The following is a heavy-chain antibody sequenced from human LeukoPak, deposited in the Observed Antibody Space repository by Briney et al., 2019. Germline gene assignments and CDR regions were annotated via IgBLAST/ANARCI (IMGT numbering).Heavy chain of an antibody. CDR1: GFTVSSNS. Sequence: PGGSLRLSCTVSGFTVSSNSMSWVRQAPGKGLEWVSFIYSDNTHYSDSVKGRFTISRDNSKNTLYLQMNSLRAEDTAVYYCARETYYYDSSGFIRAHFDYWGQGTLVTVSS. J-gene: IGHJ4*02. D-gene: IGHD3-22*01. CDR3: ARETYYYDSSGFIRAHFDY. V-gene: IGHV3-53*01. CDR2: IYSDNT.